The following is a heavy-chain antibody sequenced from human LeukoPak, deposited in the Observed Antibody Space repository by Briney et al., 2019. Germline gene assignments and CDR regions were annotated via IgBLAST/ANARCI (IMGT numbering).Heavy chain of an antibody. CDR2: ISYDGSNK. Sequence: GGSLRLSCAASGFTFSSYGMHWVRQAPGKGLEWVAVISYDGSNKYYADSVKGRFTISRDNSKNTLYLQMNSLRAEDTAVYYCAKGDYYDSSGYYPPFDYWGQGTLVTVSS. V-gene: IGHV3-30*18. D-gene: IGHD3-22*01. J-gene: IGHJ4*02. CDR1: GFTFSSYG. CDR3: AKGDYYDSSGYYPPFDY.